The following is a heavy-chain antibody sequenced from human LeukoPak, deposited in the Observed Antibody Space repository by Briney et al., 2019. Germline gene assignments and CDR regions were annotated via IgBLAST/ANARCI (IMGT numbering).Heavy chain of an antibody. Sequence: GASVTVSCKASGYTFTSYGISWVRQAPGQGLEWMGWISAYNGNTNYAQKLQGRVTMTTDTSTSTAYMELRSLRSDDTAVYYCARSSALGYCTNGVCYTYYYYYMDVWGKGTTVTVSS. CDR3: ARSSALGYCTNGVCYTYYYYYMDV. CDR1: GYTFTSYG. J-gene: IGHJ6*03. D-gene: IGHD2-8*01. CDR2: ISAYNGNT. V-gene: IGHV1-18*01.